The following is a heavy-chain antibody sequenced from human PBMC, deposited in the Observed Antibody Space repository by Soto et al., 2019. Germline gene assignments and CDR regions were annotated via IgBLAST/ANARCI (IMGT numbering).Heavy chain of an antibody. CDR3: ARHVPAAGYYYGMDV. D-gene: IGHD2-2*01. V-gene: IGHV1-69*12. CDR2: IIPIFGTA. Sequence: QVQLVQSGAEVKKPGSSVKVSCKASGGTFSSYAISWVRQAPGQGLEWMGGIIPIFGTANYAQKFQGRVTRTADDSTSTAYMELSRLRSDDTAVYYCARHVPAAGYYYGMDVWGQGTTVTVSS. CDR1: GGTFSSYA. J-gene: IGHJ6*02.